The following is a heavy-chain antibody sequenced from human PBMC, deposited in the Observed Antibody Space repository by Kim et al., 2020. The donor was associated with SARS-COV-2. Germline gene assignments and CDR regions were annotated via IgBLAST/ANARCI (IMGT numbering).Heavy chain of an antibody. CDR1: GFTFRDHG. D-gene: IGHD3-10*01. Sequence: GGSLRLSCAVSGFTFRDHGMHWVRQAPGKGLEWLAVISFDGRYQYYADSVKGRFAISRDNSRSTLYLHLNNLRPEDTAVYYCAKDPHLTITLARGYFDYWGQGSLVTVSS. J-gene: IGHJ4*03. CDR2: ISFDGRYQ. V-gene: IGHV3-30*18. CDR3: AKDPHLTITLARGYFDY.